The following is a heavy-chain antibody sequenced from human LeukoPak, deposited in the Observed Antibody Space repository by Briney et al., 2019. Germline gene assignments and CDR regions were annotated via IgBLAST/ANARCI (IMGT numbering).Heavy chain of an antibody. D-gene: IGHD2-15*01. CDR3: ARGFSGGSWFDY. CDR1: GGSISSGSYY. Sequence: PSETLSLTCTVSGGSISSGSYYWSWIRQPAGKGLEWIGRIYTSGSTNYNPSLKSRVTISVDTSKNQFSLKLSSVTAADTAVYYCARGFSGGSWFDYWGQGTLVTVSS. J-gene: IGHJ4*02. CDR2: IYTSGST. V-gene: IGHV4-61*02.